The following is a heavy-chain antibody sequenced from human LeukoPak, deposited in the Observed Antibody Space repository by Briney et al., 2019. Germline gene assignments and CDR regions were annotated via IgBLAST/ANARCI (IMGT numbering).Heavy chain of an antibody. CDR2: IYDSWST. J-gene: IGHJ4*02. CDR3: ARYGGGVLWYFDY. D-gene: IGHD3-10*01. V-gene: IGHV4-59*08. CDR1: GGSIRRYY. Sequence: SETLSLTCTVWGGSIRRYYLSWIRQPPGEGLEWNGDIYDSWSTKYSPSPQSRVTMTVDTSRNQFSLQLSSVTAADTAVYYCARYGGGVLWYFDYWGQGTLVTVSS.